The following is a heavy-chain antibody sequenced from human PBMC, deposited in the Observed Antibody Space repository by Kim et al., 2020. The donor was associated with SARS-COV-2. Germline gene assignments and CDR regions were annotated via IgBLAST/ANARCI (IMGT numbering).Heavy chain of an antibody. CDR3: ARGNDSSGYPFDY. D-gene: IGHD3-22*01. Sequence: GGSLRLSCAASGFTFSSYDMHWVRQATGKGLEWVSAIGTAGDTYYPGSVKGRFTISRENAKNSLYLQMNSLRAGDTAVYYCARGNDSSGYPFDYWGQGTLVTVSS. CDR2: IGTAGDT. V-gene: IGHV3-13*01. CDR1: GFTFSSYD. J-gene: IGHJ4*02.